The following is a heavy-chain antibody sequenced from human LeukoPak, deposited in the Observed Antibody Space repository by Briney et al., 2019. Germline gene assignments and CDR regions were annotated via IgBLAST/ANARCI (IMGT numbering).Heavy chain of an antibody. D-gene: IGHD3-9*01. Sequence: GGSLRLSCAASGFTFSSYAMSWVRQAPGKGLEWVSAISGNGGSTYYADSVKGRFTISRDNSKNTLYLQMNSLRAEDTAVYYCAKVADILTGYYKPNWFDPWGQGTLVTVSS. J-gene: IGHJ5*02. V-gene: IGHV3-23*01. CDR2: ISGNGGST. CDR3: AKVADILTGYYKPNWFDP. CDR1: GFTFSSYA.